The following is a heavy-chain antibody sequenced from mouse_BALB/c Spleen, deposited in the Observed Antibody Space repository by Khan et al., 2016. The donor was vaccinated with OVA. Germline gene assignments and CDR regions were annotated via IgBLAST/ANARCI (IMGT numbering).Heavy chain of an antibody. D-gene: IGHD4-1*01. CDR1: GFTFSNYG. CDR3: ARHFTGSFAY. Sequence: EVELVEPGGDLVKPGGSLKLSCAASGFTFSNYGMSLVRQIPDKRLEWAATINSDGTYTYYPDSVKGRFTISRNNAKNTLYMEMSSLKSEDTAMYYCARHFTGSFAYWGQGTLVTVSA. CDR2: INSDGTYT. J-gene: IGHJ3*01. V-gene: IGHV5-6*01.